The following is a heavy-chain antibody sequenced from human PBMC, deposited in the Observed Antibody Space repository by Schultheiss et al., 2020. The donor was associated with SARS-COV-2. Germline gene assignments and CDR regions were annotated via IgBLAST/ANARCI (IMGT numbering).Heavy chain of an antibody. CDR1: GFTVSSNY. D-gene: IGHD3-22*01. Sequence: GSLRLSCAASGFTVSSNYMSWVRQAPGKGLEWVAVISYDGSNKYYADSVKGRFTISRDNSKNTLYLQMNSLRAEDTAVYYCAKARTRDYYDLVGDYWGQGTLVTVSS. V-gene: IGHV3-30*18. CDR3: AKARTRDYYDLVGDY. CDR2: ISYDGSNK. J-gene: IGHJ4*02.